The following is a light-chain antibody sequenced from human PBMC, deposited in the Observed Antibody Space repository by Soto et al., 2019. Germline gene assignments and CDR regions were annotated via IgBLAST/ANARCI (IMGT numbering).Light chain of an antibody. J-gene: IGLJ3*02. CDR3: ATWDDSLEGWV. Sequence: QSVLTQPPSASGTPGQRVTISCSGSSSNIGENPVSWYQQFPGTAPKLLIYSDDQRPSGVPDRFSGSKSRTSASLAISGLHSEEEADYYCATWDDSLEGWVFGGGTQLTVL. CDR1: SSNIGENP. CDR2: SDD. V-gene: IGLV1-44*01.